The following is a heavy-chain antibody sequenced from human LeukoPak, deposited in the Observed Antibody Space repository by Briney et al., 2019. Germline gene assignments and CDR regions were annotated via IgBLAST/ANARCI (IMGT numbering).Heavy chain of an antibody. D-gene: IGHD4-17*01. Sequence: GGSLRVSCAASGFTFTSYAMSWVRQAPGKGLEWVGNIKHDGSEKNYVESVKGRFTISRDTATNSLYLQMNSLRAEDTAVYYCARDSNPDSGDYADPYYYGMGVWGQGTTVTVSS. CDR2: IKHDGSEK. V-gene: IGHV3-7*01. CDR1: GFTFTSYA. J-gene: IGHJ6*02. CDR3: ARDSNPDSGDYADPYYYGMGV.